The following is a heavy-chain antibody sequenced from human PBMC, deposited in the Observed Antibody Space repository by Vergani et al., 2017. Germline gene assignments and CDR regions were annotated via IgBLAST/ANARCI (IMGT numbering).Heavy chain of an antibody. V-gene: IGHV4-30-4*01. CDR3: ARSSTRIFDSIVVVTAPYYFDY. J-gene: IGHJ4*02. CDR2: IYYSGST. Sequence: QVQLQESGPGLVKPSQTLSLTCTVSGGSINSHNYYWSWIRQPAGKGLEWIGYIYYSGSTYYNPSLKSRVTISVDTSKNQFSLKLSSVTAADTAVYYCARSSTRIFDSIVVVTAPYYFDYWGQGTLVTVSS. CDR1: GGSINSHNYY. D-gene: IGHD2-21*02.